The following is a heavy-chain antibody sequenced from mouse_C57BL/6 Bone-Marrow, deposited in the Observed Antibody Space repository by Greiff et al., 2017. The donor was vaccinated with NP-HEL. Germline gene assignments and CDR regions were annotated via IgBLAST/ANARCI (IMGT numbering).Heavy chain of an antibody. J-gene: IGHJ2*01. CDR3: TRLRVLGYDSYFDY. V-gene: IGHV1-5*01. CDR1: GYTFTSYW. CDR2: IYPGNSDT. D-gene: IGHD2-4*01. Sequence: VHVKQSGTVLARPGASVKMSCKTSGYTFTSYWMHWVKQRPGQGLEWIGAIYPGNSDTSYNQKFKGKAKLTAVTSASTAYMELSSLTNEDSAVYYCTRLRVLGYDSYFDYWGQGTTLTVSS.